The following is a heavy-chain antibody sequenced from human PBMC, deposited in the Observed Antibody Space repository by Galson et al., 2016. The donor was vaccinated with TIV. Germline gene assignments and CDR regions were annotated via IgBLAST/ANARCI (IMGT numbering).Heavy chain of an antibody. CDR2: FDPEDGET. D-gene: IGHD3-9*01. Sequence: SVKASCKVSGYTLTELSMHWVRQAPGKGLEWMGGFDPEDGETIYAQKFQGGVTMTEDTSTDTAYMELSSLRSEDTAVYYCATSRGRYFDWLFGYWGQGTLVTVSS. CDR3: ATSRGRYFDWLFGY. V-gene: IGHV1-24*01. CDR1: GYTLTELS. J-gene: IGHJ4*02.